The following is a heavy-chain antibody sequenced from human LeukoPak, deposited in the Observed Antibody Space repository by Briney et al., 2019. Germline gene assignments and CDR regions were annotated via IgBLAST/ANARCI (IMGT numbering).Heavy chain of an antibody. V-gene: IGHV3-43*02. CDR3: AKASSGSSSRPIDY. J-gene: IGHJ4*02. Sequence: GGSLRLPCVASGFTFHDYAMSWVRQVPGKGLEWVSLISGDGGSASYAASVKGRFTISRDNGKNSLYLQMNSLRTEDTAFYYCAKASSGSSSRPIDYWGQGTLVTVSS. CDR1: GFTFHDYA. CDR2: ISGDGGSA. D-gene: IGHD3-10*01.